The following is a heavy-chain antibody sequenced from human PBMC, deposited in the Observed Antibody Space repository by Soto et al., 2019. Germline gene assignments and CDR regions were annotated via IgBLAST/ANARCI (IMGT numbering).Heavy chain of an antibody. V-gene: IGHV1-3*01. CDR2: INAGNGNT. D-gene: IGHD6-13*01. Sequence: ASVKVSCKASGYTFTSHAMHWVRQAPGQRLEWMGWINAGNGNTKYSQKFQGRVTITTDTSASTAYMELSSLRSEDTAVYYCARDGIAAAGTSWFDLWGQGTLVTVSS. J-gene: IGHJ5*02. CDR1: GYTFTSHA. CDR3: ARDGIAAAGTSWFDL.